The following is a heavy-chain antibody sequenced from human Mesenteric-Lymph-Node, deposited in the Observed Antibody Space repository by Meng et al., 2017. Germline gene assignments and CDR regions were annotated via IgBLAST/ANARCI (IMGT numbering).Heavy chain of an antibody. CDR1: GGSISSGGHS. CDR2: IYYSGST. Sequence: QVQLQESGPGLGKPSQTLSLTCTVSGGSISSGGHSWSWIRQHPGKGLEWIAYIYYSGSTYYNPSLKSRVILSVDTSKNQFSLKLSSVTAADTAVYYCARVDSSGYFPDYWGQGTLVTVSS. J-gene: IGHJ4*01. V-gene: IGHV4-31*03. D-gene: IGHD3-22*01. CDR3: ARVDSSGYFPDY.